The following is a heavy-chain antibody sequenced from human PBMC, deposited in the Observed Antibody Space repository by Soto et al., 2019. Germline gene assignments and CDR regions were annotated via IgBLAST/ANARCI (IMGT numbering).Heavy chain of an antibody. J-gene: IGHJ4*02. Sequence: QVQLVQSGAEVKKPGSSVKVSCKASGGTFSSYAISWVRQAPGQGLEWMGGIIPIFGTANYAQKFQGRVTITADESTSTADMALSSLRSEDTAVYYCARESRYCSGGSCYFLPGIDYWGQGTLVTVSS. CDR3: ARESRYCSGGSCYFLPGIDY. CDR1: GGTFSSYA. CDR2: IIPIFGTA. D-gene: IGHD2-15*01. V-gene: IGHV1-69*12.